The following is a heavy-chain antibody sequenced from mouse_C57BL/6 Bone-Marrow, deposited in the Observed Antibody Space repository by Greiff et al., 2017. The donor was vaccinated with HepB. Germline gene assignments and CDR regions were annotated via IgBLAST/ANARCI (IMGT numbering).Heavy chain of an antibody. Sequence: VKLMESGPGLVQPSQSLSITCTVSGFSLTSYGVHWVRQSPGKGLEWLGVIWSGGSTDYNAAFISRLSISKDNSKSQVFFKMNSLQADDTAIYYCARNYYGSSYSYAMDYWGQGTSVTVSS. CDR2: IWSGGST. J-gene: IGHJ4*01. V-gene: IGHV2-2*01. CDR3: ARNYYGSSYSYAMDY. D-gene: IGHD1-1*01. CDR1: GFSLTSYG.